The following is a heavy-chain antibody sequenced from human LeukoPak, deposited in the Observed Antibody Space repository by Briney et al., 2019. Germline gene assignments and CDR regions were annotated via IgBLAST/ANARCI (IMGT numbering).Heavy chain of an antibody. D-gene: IGHD2-15*01. J-gene: IGHJ5*02. V-gene: IGHV1-24*01. CDR1: GYTLTELS. CDR2: FDPEDGET. CDR3: ATTWGRYCSGGSCPLNWFDP. Sequence: GASVKVSCKVSGYTLTELSMHWVRQAPGKGLEWMGGFDPEDGETIYAQKFQGRVTMTEDTSTGTAYMELSSLRSEDTAVYYCATTWGRYCSGGSCPLNWFDPWGQGTLVTVSS.